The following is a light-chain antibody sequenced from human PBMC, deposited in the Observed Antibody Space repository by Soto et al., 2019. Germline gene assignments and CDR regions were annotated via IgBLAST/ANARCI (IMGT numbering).Light chain of an antibody. Sequence: EIVLTQSPGTLSLSPGERATLSCRASQSVSSSYLAWYQQKPGQAPRLLIYGASSRATGIPDRFSGSGSGTDFTLTISRLEPEDFAVYYCQQYRSSPRRLTFGGGTKVEIK. J-gene: IGKJ4*01. V-gene: IGKV3-20*01. CDR3: QQYRSSPRRLT. CDR2: GAS. CDR1: QSVSSSY.